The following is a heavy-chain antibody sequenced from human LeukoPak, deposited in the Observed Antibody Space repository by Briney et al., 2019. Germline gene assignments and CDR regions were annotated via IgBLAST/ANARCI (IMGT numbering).Heavy chain of an antibody. CDR2: ISHDGSNK. CDR1: GFTFSSYA. Sequence: GGSLRLSCAASGFTFSSYAMHWVRQAPGKGLEWVAVISHDGSNKYYADSVKGRFTISRDNSKNTLYLQMNSLRAEDTAVYYCARQASAGKTLYFDYWGQGTLVTVSS. V-gene: IGHV3-30-3*01. J-gene: IGHJ4*02. D-gene: IGHD6-13*01. CDR3: ARQASAGKTLYFDY.